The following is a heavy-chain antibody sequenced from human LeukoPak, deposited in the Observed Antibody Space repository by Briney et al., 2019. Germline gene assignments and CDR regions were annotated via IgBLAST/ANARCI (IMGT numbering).Heavy chain of an antibody. CDR2: ISSSSSYI. CDR1: GFTFSSYS. CDR3: ARDRGNYDILTGYL. V-gene: IGHV3-21*01. J-gene: IGHJ4*02. Sequence: GGSLRLSCAASGFTFSSYSMNWVRQAPGKGLEWVSSISSSSSYIYYADSVKGRFTISRDNAKNSLYLQMNSLRAEDTAVYYCARDRGNYDILTGYLWGQGTLVTVSS. D-gene: IGHD3-9*01.